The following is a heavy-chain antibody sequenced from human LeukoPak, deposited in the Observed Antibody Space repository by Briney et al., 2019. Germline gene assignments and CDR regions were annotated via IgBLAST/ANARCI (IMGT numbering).Heavy chain of an antibody. CDR1: GGSISNGDHY. J-gene: IGHJ5*02. V-gene: IGHV4-31*03. Sequence: PSETLSLTCTVSGGSISNGDHYWSWIRQHPGKGLEWIGHIYYSGSTYYNPSLKSRGIISVETSKNQFSLKLSSVTAADTAVYYCASSPDFPSSSWPSWGQGTLVTVSS. CDR3: ASSPDFPSSSWPS. CDR2: IYYSGST. D-gene: IGHD6-13*01.